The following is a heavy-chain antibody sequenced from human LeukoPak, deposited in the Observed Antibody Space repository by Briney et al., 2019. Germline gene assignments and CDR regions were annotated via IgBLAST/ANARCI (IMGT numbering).Heavy chain of an antibody. CDR1: GFTFSSYA. CDR3: ARDPLYTNSPPSYFDY. V-gene: IGHV3-30-3*01. Sequence: GSLRLSCAASGFTFSSYAMNWVRQAPGKGLEWVAIISYDGTNKDYADSVKGRFTISRDNSRNTLYLQMNSLRAEDTAVYHCARDPLYTNSPPSYFDYWGQGTLVTVSS. CDR2: ISYDGTNK. D-gene: IGHD2-2*02. J-gene: IGHJ4*02.